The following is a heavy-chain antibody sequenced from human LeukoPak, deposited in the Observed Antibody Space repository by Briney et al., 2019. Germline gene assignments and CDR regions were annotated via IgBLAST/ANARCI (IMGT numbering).Heavy chain of an antibody. J-gene: IGHJ4*02. CDR2: IQQDGSGK. V-gene: IGHV3-7*04. CDR3: ARDYYASGSLDS. D-gene: IGHD3-10*01. CDR1: RFTFSRYW. Sequence: GGSLRLSCTASRFTFSRYWMSRVRQAPGKGLEWVAHIQQDGSGKYYVDSVMGRFTISRDNDKNSLYLQMNSLRAEDTAVYYCARDYYASGSLDSWGQGTLVTVSS.